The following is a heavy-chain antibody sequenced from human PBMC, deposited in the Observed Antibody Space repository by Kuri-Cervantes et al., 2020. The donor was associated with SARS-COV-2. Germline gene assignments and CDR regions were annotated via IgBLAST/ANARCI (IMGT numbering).Heavy chain of an antibody. V-gene: IGHV4-39*01. CDR1: GGSISSGDYY. CDR3: ARGGIAVAGVDY. Sequence: SETLSLTCTVSGGSISSGDYYWGWIRQPPGKGLEWIGSIYYSGSTYYNPSLKSRVTISVDTSKNQFSLKLSSVTAADTAVYYCARGGIAVAGVDYWGQGTLVTVSS. J-gene: IGHJ4*02. D-gene: IGHD6-19*01. CDR2: IYYSGST.